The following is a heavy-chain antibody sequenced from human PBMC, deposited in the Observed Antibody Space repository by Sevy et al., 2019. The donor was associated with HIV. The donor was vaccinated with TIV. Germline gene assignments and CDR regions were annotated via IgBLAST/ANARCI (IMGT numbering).Heavy chain of an antibody. CDR2: ISRVGDNT. Sequence: GGFLRLSCVVPSSSFSNYAMSWVRQAPGKGLEWVSAISRVGDNTYYADSVRGRFTISRDNSKNTLFLQMNSLRGEDTGVYFCAKQPDYWGRGTLVTVSS. J-gene: IGHJ4*02. CDR3: AKQPDY. CDR1: SSSFSNYA. V-gene: IGHV3-23*01.